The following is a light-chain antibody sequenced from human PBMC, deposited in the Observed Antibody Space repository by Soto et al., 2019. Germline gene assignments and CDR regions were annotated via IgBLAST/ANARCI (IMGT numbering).Light chain of an antibody. V-gene: IGKV3-20*01. Sequence: EIVLTQSPGTLSLSPGERATLSCRASQSVPNNNLAWYQQKPGQAPRVLIYGASSGATFTPDRFSGSGSGADFTLTISRLEPEDFAVYYCQHYVSPPITFGQGTRLEIK. J-gene: IGKJ5*01. CDR3: QHYVSPPIT. CDR2: GAS. CDR1: QSVPNNN.